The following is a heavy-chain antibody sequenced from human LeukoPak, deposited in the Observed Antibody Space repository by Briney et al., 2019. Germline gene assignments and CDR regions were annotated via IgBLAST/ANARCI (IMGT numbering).Heavy chain of an antibody. CDR1: GFTFSSYA. D-gene: IGHD4-23*01. CDR2: IIGSGGST. Sequence: GGSLRLSCAASGFTFSSYAMSWVRQAPGKGREWVSAIIGSGGSTYYADSVKGRFTISRDNSKKTLYLQMNSLRAEDTAVYYCXKXXXSNSSPDWGQGTLVTVSS. V-gene: IGHV3-23*01. J-gene: IGHJ1*01. CDR3: XKXXXSNSSPD.